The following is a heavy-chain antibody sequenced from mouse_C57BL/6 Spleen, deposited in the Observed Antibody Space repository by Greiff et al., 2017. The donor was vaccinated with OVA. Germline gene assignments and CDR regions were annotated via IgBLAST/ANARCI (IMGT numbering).Heavy chain of an antibody. Sequence: QVQLKESGPELVKPGASVKISCKASGYAFSSSWMNWVKQRPGKGLEWIGRIYPGDGDTNYNGKDKGKATLTADKSSSTAYMQLSSLTSEDSAVYFCARWKDYFDYWGQGTTLTVSS. V-gene: IGHV1-82*01. CDR1: GYAFSSSW. CDR2: IYPGDGDT. J-gene: IGHJ2*01. CDR3: ARWKDYFDY.